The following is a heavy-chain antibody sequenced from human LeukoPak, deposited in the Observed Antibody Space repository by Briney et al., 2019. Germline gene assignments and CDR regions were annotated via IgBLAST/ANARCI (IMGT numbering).Heavy chain of an antibody. Sequence: SVMVSCNASAGTFSSYASCWVRQALGQGLEWMGGIIPICGTTNYAQTFQGRVTITADESTSTAYMELSSLRSEDTAMYYCARDLGSRDGYNPPNLFDNWGQGTLVTVSS. D-gene: IGHD5-24*01. J-gene: IGHJ4*02. V-gene: IGHV1-69*13. CDR1: AGTFSSYA. CDR2: IIPICGTT. CDR3: ARDLGSRDGYNPPNLFDN.